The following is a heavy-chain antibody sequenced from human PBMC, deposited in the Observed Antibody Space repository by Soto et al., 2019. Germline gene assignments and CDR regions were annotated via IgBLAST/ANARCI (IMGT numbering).Heavy chain of an antibody. J-gene: IGHJ4*02. CDR3: TTDYYDSSGTH. Sequence: EVQLVESGGGLVKPGGSLRLSCAASGFTFSNAWMSWVRQAPGKGLEWVGRIKSTPDGGTTDYAAPVKGRFTISRDDSKNTLYLQMNSLKTEDTAGYYCTTDYYDSSGTHWGQGTLVTVSS. D-gene: IGHD3-22*01. CDR1: GFTFSNAW. CDR2: IKSTPDGGTT. V-gene: IGHV3-15*01.